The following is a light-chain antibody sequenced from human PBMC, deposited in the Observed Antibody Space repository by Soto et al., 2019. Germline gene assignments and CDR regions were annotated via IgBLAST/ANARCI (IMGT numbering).Light chain of an antibody. CDR1: QSVGSSF. CDR2: RTS. Sequence: EIVLTQSPDTLSLSPGERATLSCRASQSVGSSFLAWYQQKPGQAPMLLIYRTSTRATGIPDRFTGSGSGTDFTLTISRLEHEDFAVYYCQQYENSPLTFGGGTKVEIK. J-gene: IGKJ4*01. CDR3: QQYENSPLT. V-gene: IGKV3-20*01.